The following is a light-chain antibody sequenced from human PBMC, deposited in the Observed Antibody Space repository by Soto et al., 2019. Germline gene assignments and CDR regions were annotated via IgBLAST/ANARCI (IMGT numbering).Light chain of an antibody. V-gene: IGLV1-44*01. CDR2: SNN. CDR1: RSNIGSNT. CDR3: AAWDDSLNGPV. J-gene: IGLJ3*02. Sequence: QSVLTQPPSASGTPGQRVAMSCSGSRSNIGSNTVNWYQQLPGTAPKLLMYSNNQRPSGVPDRFSGSKSGTSASLAISGLQSEDEADYFCAAWDDSLNGPVFGGGTKLTVL.